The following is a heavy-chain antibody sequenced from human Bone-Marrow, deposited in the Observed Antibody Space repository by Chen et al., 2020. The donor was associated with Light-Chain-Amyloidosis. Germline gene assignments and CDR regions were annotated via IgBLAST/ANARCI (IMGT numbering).Heavy chain of an antibody. CDR2: VSGSTVST. D-gene: IGHD3-10*01. V-gene: IGHV3-23*04. CDR3: TRKGGYFDF. CDR1: GFNFSSFG. Sequence: EVQLVESGGGLVQPGGSLRLSCATSGFNFSSFGMSWVRQAPGKGLEWVSTVSGSTVSTYYASAVKGRFILSSPPSPLPLSLPLPLLRSLSTAVYFCTRKGGYFDFWGQGSLVTVSS. J-gene: IGHJ4*02.